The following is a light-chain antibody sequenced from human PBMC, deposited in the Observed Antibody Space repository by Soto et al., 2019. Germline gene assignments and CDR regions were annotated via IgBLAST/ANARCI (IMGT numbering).Light chain of an antibody. CDR1: SGDVGGYNY. CDR3: SSYTSKNTRV. V-gene: IGLV2-14*01. Sequence: QSALTQPASVSGSPGQSITISCTGTSGDVGGYNYVSWYQQHPGKAPKLMIYEVSHRPSGVSNRFSGSKSANTASLTISGLQAEDEADYYCSSYTSKNTRVFGGGTKVTVL. J-gene: IGLJ3*02. CDR2: EVS.